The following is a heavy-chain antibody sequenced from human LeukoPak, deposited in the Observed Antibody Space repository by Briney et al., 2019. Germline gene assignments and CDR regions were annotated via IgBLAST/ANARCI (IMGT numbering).Heavy chain of an antibody. CDR1: GYTFTSYG. Sequence: ASVKVSCKASGYTFTSYGISWVRQAPGQGLEWMGWISAYNGNTNYAQKLQGRVTVTTDTSTSTAYMELRSLRSDDTAVYYCARDLKPYYYDSSGSPWGQGTLVTVSS. D-gene: IGHD3-22*01. J-gene: IGHJ5*02. V-gene: IGHV1-18*01. CDR3: ARDLKPYYYDSSGSP. CDR2: ISAYNGNT.